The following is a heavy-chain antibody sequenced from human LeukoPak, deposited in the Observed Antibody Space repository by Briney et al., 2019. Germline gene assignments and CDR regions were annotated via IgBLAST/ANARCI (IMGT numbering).Heavy chain of an antibody. CDR1: GYTFTSYA. Sequence: SCKASGYTFTSYAMHWVRQAPGKGLEYVSAISSNGGSTYYADSVKGRFTISRDNSKNTLYLQMSSLRAEDTAVYYCVTRSSGWTSFDYWGQGTLVTVSS. CDR2: ISSNGGST. J-gene: IGHJ4*02. CDR3: VTRSSGWTSFDY. V-gene: IGHV3-64D*06. D-gene: IGHD6-19*01.